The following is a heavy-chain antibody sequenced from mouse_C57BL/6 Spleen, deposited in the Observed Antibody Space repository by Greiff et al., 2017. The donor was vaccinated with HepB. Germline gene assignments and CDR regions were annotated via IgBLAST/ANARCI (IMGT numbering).Heavy chain of an antibody. J-gene: IGHJ1*03. CDR3: ARNEEGSWYFDV. Sequence: VQLQQSGPGLVQPSQSLSITCTVSGFSLTSYGVHWVRQSPGKGLEWLGVIWSGGSTDYNAAFISRLSISKDNSKSRVFFKMNSLQADDTAIYYCARNEEGSWYFDVWGTGTTVTVSS. V-gene: IGHV2-2*01. CDR1: GFSLTSYG. CDR2: IWSGGST.